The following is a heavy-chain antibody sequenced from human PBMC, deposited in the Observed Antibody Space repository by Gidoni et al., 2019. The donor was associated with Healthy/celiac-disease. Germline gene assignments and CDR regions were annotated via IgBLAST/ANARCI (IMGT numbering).Heavy chain of an antibody. CDR1: GFPFSSYA. Sequence: EVQLLESGGGLVQPGGSLRLSWPAPGFPFSSYAMSWVGQAPGKGLEWVSAISGSGGSTYYADSVKGRFTISRDNSKNTLYLQMNSLRAEDTAVYYCAKADYGHSDYYDSSGYPPPFDYWGQGTLVTVSS. J-gene: IGHJ4*02. CDR2: ISGSGGST. V-gene: IGHV3-23*01. CDR3: AKADYGHSDYYDSSGYPPPFDY. D-gene: IGHD3-22*01.